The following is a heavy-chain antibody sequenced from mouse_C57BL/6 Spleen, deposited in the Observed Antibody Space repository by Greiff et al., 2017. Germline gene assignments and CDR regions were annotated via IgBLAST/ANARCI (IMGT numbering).Heavy chain of an antibody. D-gene: IGHD2-4*01. Sequence: EVKVEESGGGLVQPGGSMTLSCVASGFTFSNSWMNWVRQSPEKGLEWVAQIRLKSDNYATHYAGSVKGRFTISRDDYKSSVYLQMNNFRSDDTGIYYCTVRMIYYDYDVGFDYWGQGTTLTVSS. CDR1: GFTFSNSW. CDR3: TVRMIYYDYDVGFDY. V-gene: IGHV6-3*01. J-gene: IGHJ2*01. CDR2: IRLKSDNYAT.